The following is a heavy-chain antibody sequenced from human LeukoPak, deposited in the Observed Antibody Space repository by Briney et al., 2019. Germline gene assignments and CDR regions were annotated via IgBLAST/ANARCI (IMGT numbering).Heavy chain of an antibody. Sequence: SVKVSCKASGGTFSSYAISWVRQAPGQGLEWMGGIIPIFGTANYAQKFQGRVTITADESTSTAYMELSSLRSEDTAVFYCASKSSVHSSSWPMWGYYYYYYMDVWGKGTTVTISS. CDR2: IIPIFGTA. D-gene: IGHD6-13*01. CDR1: GGTFSSYA. V-gene: IGHV1-69*13. CDR3: ASKSSVHSSSWPMWGYYYYYYMDV. J-gene: IGHJ6*03.